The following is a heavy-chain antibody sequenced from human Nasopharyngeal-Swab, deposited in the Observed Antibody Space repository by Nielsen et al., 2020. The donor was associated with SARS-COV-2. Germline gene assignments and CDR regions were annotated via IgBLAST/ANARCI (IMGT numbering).Heavy chain of an antibody. Sequence: SLNISCAASGFTFSTYSMNWVRQAPGKGLELVSSISSSSSYIYYAVSVKGRFTISRDNAKNSLYLQMNSLRAEDTAVYYCARGCVLTGPSCNYYGMDVWGQGTTVTDS. CDR2: ISSSSSYI. J-gene: IGHJ6*02. CDR1: GFTFSTYS. D-gene: IGHD3-9*01. CDR3: ARGCVLTGPSCNYYGMDV. V-gene: IGHV3-21*01.